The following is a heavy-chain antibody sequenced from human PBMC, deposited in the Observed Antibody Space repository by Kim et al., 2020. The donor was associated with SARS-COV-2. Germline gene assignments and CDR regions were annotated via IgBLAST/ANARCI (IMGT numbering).Heavy chain of an antibody. CDR3: ARDDGYYDSSGYYATLQGAFDI. J-gene: IGHJ3*02. D-gene: IGHD3-22*01. V-gene: IGHV3-33*01. CDR1: GFTFSSYG. Sequence: GGSLRLSCAASGFTFSSYGMHWVRQAPGKGLEWVAVIWYDGSNKYYADSVKGRFTISRDNSKNTLYLQMNSLRAEDTAVYYCARDDGYYDSSGYYATLQGAFDIWGQGTMVTVSS. CDR2: IWYDGSNK.